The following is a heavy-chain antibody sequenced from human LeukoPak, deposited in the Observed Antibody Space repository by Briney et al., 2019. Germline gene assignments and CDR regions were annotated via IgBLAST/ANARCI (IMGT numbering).Heavy chain of an antibody. V-gene: IGHV3-49*04. CDR1: GFSFNDYI. Sequence: GGSLRLSCQASGFSFNDYIMSWVRQAPGKGLEWIAFIRSSHHGATREYAASVKGRFIISRDDSKNIAYLQMDSLKTEDTGVYFCTRDRGGRWFGELLGFDNWGQGTLLTVSS. J-gene: IGHJ4*02. CDR3: TRDRGGRWFGELLGFDN. CDR2: IRSSHHGATR. D-gene: IGHD3-10*01.